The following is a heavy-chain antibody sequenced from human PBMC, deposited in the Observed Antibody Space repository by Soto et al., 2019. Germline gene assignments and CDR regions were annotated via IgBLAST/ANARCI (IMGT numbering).Heavy chain of an antibody. Sequence: QVQLVESGGGLVKPAGSLRLSCAASGFTFSDYYMSWIRQAPGKGLEWVSYISSRSSTIFYADSVKGRFTISRDNVKNSLYLQMNSLRAEDTAVYYCASGTNGAFFVYWGQGILVTVSS. J-gene: IGHJ4*02. V-gene: IGHV3-11*01. D-gene: IGHD2-8*01. CDR1: GFTFSDYY. CDR2: ISSRSSTI. CDR3: ASGTNGAFFVY.